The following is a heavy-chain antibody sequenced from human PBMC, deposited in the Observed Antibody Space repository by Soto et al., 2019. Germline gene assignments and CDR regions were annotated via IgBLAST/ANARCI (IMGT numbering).Heavy chain of an antibody. D-gene: IGHD3-10*01. CDR3: ARGRTGYYGSGSYPPVSYFDY. V-gene: IGHV4-34*01. CDR1: GGSFSGYY. J-gene: IGHJ4*02. CDR2: INHSGST. Sequence: SETLSLTCAVYGGSFSGYYLSWIRQPPGKGLEWIGEINHSGSTNYNPSLKSRVTISVDTSKNQFSLKLSSVTAADTAVYYCARGRTGYYGSGSYPPVSYFDYWGQGTLVTV.